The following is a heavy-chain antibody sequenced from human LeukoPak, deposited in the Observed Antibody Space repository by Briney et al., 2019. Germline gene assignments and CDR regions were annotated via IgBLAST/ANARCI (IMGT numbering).Heavy chain of an antibody. J-gene: IGHJ4*02. Sequence: PGGSLRLSCAASGFTFSSYAMHWVRQAPGKGLEWVAVISYDGSNKYYADSVKGRFTISRDNSKNTLYLQMNSLRAEDTAVYYCAKDFVYEMATSFDYWGQGTLVTVSS. V-gene: IGHV3-30*04. D-gene: IGHD5-24*01. CDR3: AKDFVYEMATSFDY. CDR1: GFTFSSYA. CDR2: ISYDGSNK.